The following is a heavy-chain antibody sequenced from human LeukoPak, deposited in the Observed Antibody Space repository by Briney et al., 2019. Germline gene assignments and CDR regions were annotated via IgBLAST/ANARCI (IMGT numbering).Heavy chain of an antibody. Sequence: SETLSLTCAVYGGSFSGYYWSWIRQPPGKGLEWIGYIYYSGSTNYNPSLKSRVTISVDTSKNQFSLKLSSVTAADTAVYYCARLRVSGLAVLGLDYWGQGTLVTVSS. D-gene: IGHD3-16*01. J-gene: IGHJ4*02. CDR1: GGSFSGYY. CDR2: IYYSGST. CDR3: ARLRVSGLAVLGLDY. V-gene: IGHV4-59*01.